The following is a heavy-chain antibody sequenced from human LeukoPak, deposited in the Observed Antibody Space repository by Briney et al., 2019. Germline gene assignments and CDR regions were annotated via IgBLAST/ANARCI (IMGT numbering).Heavy chain of an antibody. CDR3: ARHPDIVATSANFDY. V-gene: IGHV4-38-2*01. J-gene: IGHJ4*02. CDR2: IYHSGTT. CDR1: GYSISSGYS. D-gene: IGHD5-12*01. Sequence: SETLSLTCAVSGYSISSGYSWGWFRQPPGKGLGWFGSIYHSGTTYYTPSLRSRVTIPVEPPKNNFSLKLSPVTARAPPLYSCARHPDIVATSANFDYWGQGTLVTVSS.